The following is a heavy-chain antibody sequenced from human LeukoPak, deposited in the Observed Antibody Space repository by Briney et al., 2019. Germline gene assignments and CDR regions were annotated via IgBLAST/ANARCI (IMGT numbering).Heavy chain of an antibody. V-gene: IGHV3-43*02. CDR1: GFTFDDYA. Sequence: PGGSLRLSCAASGFTFDDYAMHWVRQAPGKGLEWVSLISGDGGRTYYADSVKGRFTISRDNSKNSLYLQMNSLRTEDTALYYCAKDLYPEYSYARRDWFDPWGQGTLVTVSS. CDR3: AKDLYPEYSYARRDWFDP. D-gene: IGHD5-18*01. CDR2: ISGDGGRT. J-gene: IGHJ5*02.